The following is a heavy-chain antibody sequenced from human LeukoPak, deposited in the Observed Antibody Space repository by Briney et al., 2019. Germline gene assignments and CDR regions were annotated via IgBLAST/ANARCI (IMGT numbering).Heavy chain of an antibody. V-gene: IGHV4-34*01. CDR3: ARGRWISGSYYNFDY. Sequence: SETLSLTCAVYGGSFSGHYWSWIRQPPGKGLEWIATINYSGTTHYNPSLNSRVTISPDTANNQSSLKVNSVTAADTAVYYCARGRWISGSYYNFDYWGQGTLVTVSS. CDR2: INYSGTT. CDR1: GGSFSGHY. J-gene: IGHJ4*02. D-gene: IGHD1-26*01.